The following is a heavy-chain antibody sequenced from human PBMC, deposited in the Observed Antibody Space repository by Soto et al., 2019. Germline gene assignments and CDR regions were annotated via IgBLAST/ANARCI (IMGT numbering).Heavy chain of an antibody. J-gene: IGHJ4*02. CDR3: ARDAVIVVVPAAIYYFDY. V-gene: IGHV3-21*01. Sequence: EVQLVESGGGLVKPGGSLRLSCAASGFTFSSYSMNWVRQAPGKGLEWVSSISSSSSYIYYADSVKGRFTISRDNAKNSLYLQMNSLRAKDTAVYYCARDAVIVVVPAAIYYFDYWGQGTLVTVSS. D-gene: IGHD2-2*01. CDR2: ISSSSSYI. CDR1: GFTFSSYS.